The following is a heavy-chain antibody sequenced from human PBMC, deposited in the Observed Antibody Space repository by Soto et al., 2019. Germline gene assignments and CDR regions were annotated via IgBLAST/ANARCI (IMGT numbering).Heavy chain of an antibody. CDR2: IYYSGST. J-gene: IGHJ2*01. Sequence: LSLPCTVSGVSISSGEYYWSWIRHPPGKCLEWIGYIYYSGSTYYNPSLKSRVTISVDTSKNQFSLKLSSVTAADTAVYYCARGNCSTSCKVLWFFDLWGRGTLVTVS. V-gene: IGHV4-30-4*01. CDR1: GVSISSGEYY. CDR3: ARGNCSTSCKVLWFFDL. D-gene: IGHD2-2*01.